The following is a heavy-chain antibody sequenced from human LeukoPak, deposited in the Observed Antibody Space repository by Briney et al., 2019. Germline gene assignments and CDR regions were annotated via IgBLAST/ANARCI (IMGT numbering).Heavy chain of an antibody. D-gene: IGHD1-1*01. J-gene: IGHJ5*02. CDR2: ISSNGGST. CDR3: ARDPGGRSPDWFDP. Sequence: GRSLRLSCEASGFSISSYEMTWVRQAPGKGLEYVSAISSNGGSTYYANSVKGRFTISRDNAKNSLYLQMNSLRAEDTAVYYCARDPGGRSPDWFDPWGQGTLVTVSS. V-gene: IGHV3-64*01. CDR1: GFSISSYE.